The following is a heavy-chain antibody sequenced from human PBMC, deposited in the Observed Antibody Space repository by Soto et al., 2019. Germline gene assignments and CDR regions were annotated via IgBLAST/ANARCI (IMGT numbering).Heavy chain of an antibody. J-gene: IGHJ4*02. V-gene: IGHV3-30-3*01. CDR1: GFTFSSYA. CDR2: ISYDGSNK. D-gene: IGHD2-15*01. CDR3: AEDRDNVVVVAATLDY. Sequence: QVQLVESGGGVVQPGRSLRLSCAASGFTFSSYAMHWVRQAPGKGLEWVAVISYDGSNKYYADSVKGRFTISRDNSKNTVYMQMNSLRAEETAGDYCAEDRDNVVVVAATLDYWGQGTLVTVSS.